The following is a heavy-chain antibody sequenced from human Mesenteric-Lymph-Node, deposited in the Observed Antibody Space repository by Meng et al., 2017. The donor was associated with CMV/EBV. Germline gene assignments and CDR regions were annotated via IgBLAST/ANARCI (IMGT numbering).Heavy chain of an antibody. D-gene: IGHD3-22*01. CDR3: ARGFGYYYDSSGYSNHDAFDI. V-gene: IGHV1-2*02. J-gene: IGHJ3*02. Sequence: ASVKVSCKASGYTFTGYYMHWVRQAPGQGLEWMGWINPNSGGTNYAQKFQGRVTITRNTSISTAYMELSSLRSEDTAVYYCARGFGYYYDSSGYSNHDAFDIWGQGTMVTVSS. CDR2: INPNSGGT. CDR1: GYTFTGYY.